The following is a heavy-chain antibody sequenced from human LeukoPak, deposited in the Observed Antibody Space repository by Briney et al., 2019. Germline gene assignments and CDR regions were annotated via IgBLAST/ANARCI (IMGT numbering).Heavy chain of an antibody. CDR2: IIPIFGTA. CDR1: GGTFSSYA. CDR3: ARECGGSCYGDYYYGMDV. V-gene: IGHV1-69*13. D-gene: IGHD2-15*01. J-gene: IGHJ6*02. Sequence: SVKVSCKASGGTFSSYAISWVRQAPGQGLEWMGAIIPIFGTANYAQKFQGRVTITADESTSTAYMELSSLRSEDTAVYYCARECGGSCYGDYYYGMDVWGQGTTVTVSS.